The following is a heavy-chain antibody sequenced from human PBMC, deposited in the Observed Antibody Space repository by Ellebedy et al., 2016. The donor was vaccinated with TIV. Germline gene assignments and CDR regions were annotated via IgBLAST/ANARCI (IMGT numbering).Heavy chain of an antibody. CDR2: ISGSGGST. CDR3: GKLGYRNGWYDH. CDR1: GFTFSSYA. V-gene: IGHV3-23*01. D-gene: IGHD2-2*02. Sequence: GGSLRLXCAASGFTFSSYAMSWVRQAPGRGLEWVSAISGSGGSTYYADSVKGRFTISRDNSKNTLNLQMNSLRAEDTAVYYCGKLGYRNGWYDHWGQGTLVTVSS. J-gene: IGHJ5*02.